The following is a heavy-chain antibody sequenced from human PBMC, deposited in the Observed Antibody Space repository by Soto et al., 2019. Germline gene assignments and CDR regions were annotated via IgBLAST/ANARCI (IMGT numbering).Heavy chain of an antibody. V-gene: IGHV1-69*01. CDR1: GGTFSSYA. CDR2: IIPIFGTA. CDR3: ASASLSGSYFLWYFDL. J-gene: IGHJ2*01. D-gene: IGHD1-26*01. Sequence: QVQLVQSGAEVKKPGSSVKVSCKASGGTFSSYAISWVRQAPGQGLECMGGIIPIFGTANYAQKFQGRVTITADESTSTAYMELSSLRSEDTAVYYCASASLSGSYFLWYFDLWGRGTLVTVSS.